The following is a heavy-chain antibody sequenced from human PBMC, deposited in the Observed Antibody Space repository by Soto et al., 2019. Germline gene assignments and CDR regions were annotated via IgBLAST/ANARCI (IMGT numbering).Heavy chain of an antibody. D-gene: IGHD6-19*01. J-gene: IGHJ5*02. CDR3: ARHLGSAVANRPGTDHWFDP. V-gene: IGHV4-39*01. CDR1: GGSISSSSYY. CDR2: IYYSGST. Sequence: ASETLSLTCTVSGGSISSSSYYWGWIRQPPGKGLEWIGSIYYSGSTYYNPSLKSRVTISVDTSKNQFSLKLSSVTAADTAVYYCARHLGSAVANRPGTDHWFDPWGQGTLVTV.